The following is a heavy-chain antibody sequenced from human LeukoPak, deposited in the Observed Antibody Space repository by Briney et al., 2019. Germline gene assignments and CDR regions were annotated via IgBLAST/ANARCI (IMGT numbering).Heavy chain of an antibody. D-gene: IGHD5-18*01. CDR2: INPNSGGT. Sequence: ASVKVSCKASGYTFTGYYMHWVRQAPGQGLEWMGWINPNSGGTNYAQKFQGRVTMTRDTSTSTVYMELSSLRSEDTAVYYCASASDTALDYYYYGMDVWGQGTTVTVSS. J-gene: IGHJ6*02. CDR1: GYTFTGYY. CDR3: ASASDTALDYYYYGMDV. V-gene: IGHV1-2*02.